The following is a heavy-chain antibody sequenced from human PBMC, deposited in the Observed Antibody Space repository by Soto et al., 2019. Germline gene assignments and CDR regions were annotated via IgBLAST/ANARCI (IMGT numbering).Heavy chain of an antibody. Sequence: ETLSLNCTVSGGAINTNNYYWGWVRQAPGKGLEWIGSVFYDGTTYYSPSLKSRVTISLATSRTQFSLKLNSVTAADTAVYYCARLVVVSPVAKVWGQGTLVTVSS. CDR1: GGAINTNNYY. D-gene: IGHD2-2*01. V-gene: IGHV4-39*01. CDR3: ARLVVVSPVAKV. CDR2: VFYDGTT. J-gene: IGHJ4*02.